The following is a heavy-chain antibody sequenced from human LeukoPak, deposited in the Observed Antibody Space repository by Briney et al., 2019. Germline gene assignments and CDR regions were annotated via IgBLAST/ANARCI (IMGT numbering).Heavy chain of an antibody. Sequence: ASVKVSCKASGGTFSSYAISWVRQAPGQGLEWMGRIIPILGIANYAQKFQGSVTITADKSTSTAYMELSSLRSEDTAVYYCASQSMVRGVSYDYWGQGTLVTVSS. CDR2: IIPILGIA. CDR1: GGTFSSYA. CDR3: ASQSMVRGVSYDY. V-gene: IGHV1-69*04. J-gene: IGHJ4*02. D-gene: IGHD3-10*01.